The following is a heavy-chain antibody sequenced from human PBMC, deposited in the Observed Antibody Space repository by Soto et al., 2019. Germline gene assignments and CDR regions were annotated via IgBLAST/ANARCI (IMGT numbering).Heavy chain of an antibody. CDR3: ARDLRGSDIVY. V-gene: IGHV3-72*01. Sequence: EVQLVESGGGLVQPGGSLRLSCAASGFIFSDHYMDWVRQPPGKGLEWVGRTRNKANTYTTEYAASVKGRFTMSRDDSKNSMYLQMNSLKTEDTAVYYCARDLRGSDIVYWGQGTLVTVSS. CDR2: TRNKANTYTT. D-gene: IGHD1-26*01. J-gene: IGHJ4*02. CDR1: GFIFSDHY.